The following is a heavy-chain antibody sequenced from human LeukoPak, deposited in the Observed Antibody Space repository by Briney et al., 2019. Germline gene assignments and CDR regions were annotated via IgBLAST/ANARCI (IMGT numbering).Heavy chain of an antibody. CDR3: AKGLDSCGWDAFDI. Sequence: GGSLRLSCAASGFTFSSYGMHWVRQAPGKGLEWVAVISYDGSNKYYADSVKGRFTISRDNSKNTLYLQMNSLRAEDTALYYCAKGLDSCGWDAFDIWGQGTMVTVSS. J-gene: IGHJ3*02. CDR1: GFTFSSYG. CDR2: ISYDGSNK. D-gene: IGHD3-22*01. V-gene: IGHV3-30*18.